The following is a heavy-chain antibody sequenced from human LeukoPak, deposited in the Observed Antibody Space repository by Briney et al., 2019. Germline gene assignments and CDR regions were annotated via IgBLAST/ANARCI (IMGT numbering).Heavy chain of an antibody. J-gene: IGHJ4*02. CDR2: IYYSGST. V-gene: IGHV4-59*01. CDR3: ARDRYGGTIDY. Sequence: SETLSLTCTVSGGSISSYYWSWIRQPPGKGLEWIGYIYYSGSTNYNPSLKSRVTTSVDTSKNQFSLKLSSVTAADTAVYYCARDRYGGTIDYWGQGTLVTVSS. D-gene: IGHD4-23*01. CDR1: GGSISSYY.